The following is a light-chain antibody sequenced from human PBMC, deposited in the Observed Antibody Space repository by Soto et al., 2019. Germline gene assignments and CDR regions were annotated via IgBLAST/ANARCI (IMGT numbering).Light chain of an antibody. V-gene: IGKV1-39*01. CDR1: QSINIY. J-gene: IGKJ2*01. Sequence: IQMTQSPSSLSASVGDSVTVTCRASQSINIYLNWYQQKPGKAPTLLIYGASSLQSGVPSRFTGGGSWTDFTLNISSLQPEDFATYDCQQSYRSPYTFGQGTKLEIK. CDR2: GAS. CDR3: QQSYRSPYT.